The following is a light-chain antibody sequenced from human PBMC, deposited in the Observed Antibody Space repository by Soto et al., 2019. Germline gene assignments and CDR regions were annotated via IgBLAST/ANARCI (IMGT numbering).Light chain of an antibody. CDR3: QQYSSLWT. CDR1: QSVRNNY. V-gene: IGKV3-20*01. Sequence: EIVLTQSPGTLSLSPGERATLSCRTSQSVRNNYLAWYQQKPGQAPRLLIYSASSRATGIPDRFSGSGSGTDFTLSISRLEPEDFAVYYCQQYSSLWTFGQGTKVDIK. J-gene: IGKJ1*01. CDR2: SAS.